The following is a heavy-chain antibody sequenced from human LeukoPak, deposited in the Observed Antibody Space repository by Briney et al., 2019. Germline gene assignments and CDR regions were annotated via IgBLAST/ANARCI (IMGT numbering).Heavy chain of an antibody. J-gene: IGHJ4*02. D-gene: IGHD2-2*01. V-gene: IGHV3-48*03. CDR1: GFTFSSYA. CDR3: ARRYCSTTSCLLDY. CDR2: ISSSGSTI. Sequence: GGSLRLSCAASGFTFSSYAMSWVRQAPGKGLEWVSHISSSGSTISYTDSVKGRFTISRDNAKNSLYLQMNSLRAEDTAVYYCARRYCSTTSCLLDYWGQGTLVTVSS.